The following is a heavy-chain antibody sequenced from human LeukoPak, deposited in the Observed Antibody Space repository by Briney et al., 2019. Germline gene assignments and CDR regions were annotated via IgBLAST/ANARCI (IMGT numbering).Heavy chain of an antibody. Sequence: PGGSLRLSCAASGFTFSSYAVSWVRQAPGKGLEWVSAISGSGGSTYYADSVKGRFTISRDNSKNTLYLQMNSLRAEDTAVYYCAKDGGSYRAMGYFQHWGQGTLVTVSS. J-gene: IGHJ1*01. CDR2: ISGSGGST. V-gene: IGHV3-23*01. D-gene: IGHD1-26*01. CDR3: AKDGGSYRAMGYFQH. CDR1: GFTFSSYA.